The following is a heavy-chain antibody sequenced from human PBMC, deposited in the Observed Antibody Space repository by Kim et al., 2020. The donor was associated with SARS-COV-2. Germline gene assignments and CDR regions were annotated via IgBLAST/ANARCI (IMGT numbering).Heavy chain of an antibody. J-gene: IGHJ5*02. CDR2: IYYSGST. CDR1: GVSISSNSHY. Sequence: SETLSLTCTVSGVSISSNSHYWGWIRQPSGKGLEWIGSIYYSGSTYYNPSLKSRVTISVDTSKNQFSLKLSSVTAADTAVYYCARRATYPCNWNYAFDPWGQGTLVTVSS. D-gene: IGHD1-7*01. V-gene: IGHV4-39*01. CDR3: ARRATYPCNWNYAFDP.